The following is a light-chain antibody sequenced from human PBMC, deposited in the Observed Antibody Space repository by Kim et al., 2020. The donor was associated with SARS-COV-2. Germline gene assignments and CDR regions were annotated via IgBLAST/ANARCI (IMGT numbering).Light chain of an antibody. Sequence: EIVMTQSPATLSVSPGERATLSCRASQSVSSNLAWYQQKPGQAPRLFIYGASIRATGIPARFSGSGSGTEFTLTISSLQSEDFAVYYCQQYKNWPGTFGQGTKGDIK. V-gene: IGKV3D-15*01. CDR2: GAS. CDR3: QQYKNWPGT. CDR1: QSVSSN. J-gene: IGKJ1*01.